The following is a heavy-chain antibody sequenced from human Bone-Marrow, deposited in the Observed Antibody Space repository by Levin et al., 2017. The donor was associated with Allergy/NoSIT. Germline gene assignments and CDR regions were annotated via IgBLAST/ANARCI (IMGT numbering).Heavy chain of an antibody. CDR3: SRKTDSNPPGAY. Sequence: LSLTCAASEFTVSNNYMSWVRPAPGKGLEWVSTIYSSGVTNYADSVKGRFIISRDRSKNTLYLQMNRLRDEDTAVYYCSRKTDSNPPGAYWGQGTLVTVSS. V-gene: IGHV3-53*01. J-gene: IGHJ4*02. CDR1: EFTVSNNY. D-gene: IGHD6-13*01. CDR2: IYSSGVT.